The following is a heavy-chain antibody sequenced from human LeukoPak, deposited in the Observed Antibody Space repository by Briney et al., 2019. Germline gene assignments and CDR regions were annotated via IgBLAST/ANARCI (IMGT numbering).Heavy chain of an antibody. J-gene: IGHJ4*02. CDR1: GFTFVDYA. Sequence: PGGSLKLPCAASGFTFVDYAMRWSPQAPGKGREWVPGFNWNGFSTGYADSVKGRFTISRDNAKNSLYLQMNSLRAEDTALYYCAREISGSGSYHLDYWGQGTLVTVSS. D-gene: IGHD1-26*01. CDR3: AREISGSGSYHLDY. CDR2: FNWNGFST. V-gene: IGHV3-20*04.